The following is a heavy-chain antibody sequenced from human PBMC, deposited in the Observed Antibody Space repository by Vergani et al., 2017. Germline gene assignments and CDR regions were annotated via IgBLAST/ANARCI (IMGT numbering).Heavy chain of an antibody. V-gene: IGHV5-51*01. Sequence: EKQLVQSGSETKKPGVSLKIPCQAFGYIFSNFWIGWVRQRPGRGLEWMGVIYPGDSEVKSNPTFRGQVIFSVDTSVNTAYLQWRSLQASDTATYFCASGGHGSENGGALQLWGQGTNITVS. CDR1: GYIFSNFW. D-gene: IGHD3-10*01. CDR3: ASGGHGSENGGALQL. CDR2: IYPGDSEV. J-gene: IGHJ3*01.